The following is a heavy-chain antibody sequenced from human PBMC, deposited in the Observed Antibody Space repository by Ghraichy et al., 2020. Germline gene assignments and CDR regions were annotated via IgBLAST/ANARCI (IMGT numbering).Heavy chain of an antibody. CDR1: GYTFNTYG. CDR3: TRDIECTFNNCYAY. J-gene: IGHJ4*02. D-gene: IGHD2-2*01. V-gene: IGHV1-18*01. Sequence: ASVKVSCQASGYTFNTYGISWVRQAPGQGLEWMGRISGYNVNTNYAQKFQDRVTMTRETSTNTAYMELRSLRSDDTAVYYCTRDIECTFNNCYAYWGQGTLVTVSS. CDR2: ISGYNVNT.